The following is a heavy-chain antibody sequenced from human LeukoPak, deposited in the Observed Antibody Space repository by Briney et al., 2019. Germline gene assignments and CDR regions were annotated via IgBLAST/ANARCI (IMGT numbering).Heavy chain of an antibody. V-gene: IGHV4-39*01. CDR1: GGSISSSSYY. CDR3: ASASYWYFDL. Sequence: KPSETLSLTCTVSGGSISSSSYYWGWIRQPPGKGLEWIGSIYYSGSTYYIPSLKSRVTISVDTSKNQFSLKLSSVTAADTAVYYCASASYWYFDLWGRGTLVTVSS. J-gene: IGHJ2*01. CDR2: IYYSGST.